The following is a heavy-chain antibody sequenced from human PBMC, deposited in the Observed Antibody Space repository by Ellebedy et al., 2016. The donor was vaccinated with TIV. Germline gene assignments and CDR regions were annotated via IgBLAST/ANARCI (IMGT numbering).Heavy chain of an antibody. V-gene: IGHV3-74*01. CDR3: VRDGVGAPPFDY. Sequence: GGSLRLSXTASGFTFSNYWMHRVRQAPGKGLVWVSRIKGDGSSTSYADSVMGRFTISRDNTKNTLSLQMNSLRAEDTALYYCVRDGVGAPPFDYWGQGTLVTVSS. CDR2: IKGDGSST. CDR1: GFTFSNYW. J-gene: IGHJ4*02. D-gene: IGHD1-26*01.